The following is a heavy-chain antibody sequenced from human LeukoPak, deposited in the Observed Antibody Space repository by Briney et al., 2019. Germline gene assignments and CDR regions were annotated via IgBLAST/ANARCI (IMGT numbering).Heavy chain of an antibody. J-gene: IGHJ4*02. Sequence: SLRLSCAASGFTFSSYAMHWVRQAPGKGLGWVAVISYDGSNKYYADSVKGRFTISRDNSKNTLYLQMNSLRAEDTAVYYCARDRSLYYYDSSGYSDYWGQGTLVTVSS. CDR3: ARDRSLYYYDSSGYSDY. CDR2: ISYDGSNK. CDR1: GFTFSSYA. V-gene: IGHV3-30*04. D-gene: IGHD3-22*01.